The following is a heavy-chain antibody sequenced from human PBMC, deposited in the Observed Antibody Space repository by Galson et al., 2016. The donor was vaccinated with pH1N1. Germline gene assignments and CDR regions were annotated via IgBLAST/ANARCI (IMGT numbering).Heavy chain of an antibody. Sequence: SVKVSCKASGYTFTNYGITWVRQAPGQGLEWMAWMSAYNGNTNYAQKFQGRVTMATDTSTNTAYTELRNLTSDDTAVYSCARDVRITLWLPDFWGQGTLVTVSS. J-gene: IGHJ4*02. CDR1: GYTFTNYG. D-gene: IGHD5-18*01. V-gene: IGHV1-18*01. CDR2: MSAYNGNT. CDR3: ARDVRITLWLPDF.